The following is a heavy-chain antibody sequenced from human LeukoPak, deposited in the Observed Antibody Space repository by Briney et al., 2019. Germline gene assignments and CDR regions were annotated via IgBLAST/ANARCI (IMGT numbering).Heavy chain of an antibody. Sequence: GESLKISCKGSGYTFTSYWIGWVRQMPGKGLEWMGIIYPGDSDTRYSPSFEGQVTISADKSISTAYLQWSSLKASDTAMYYCATRYNYYDSSGYYYFDYWGQGTLVTVSS. CDR1: GYTFTSYW. V-gene: IGHV5-51*01. J-gene: IGHJ4*02. CDR3: ATRYNYYDSSGYYYFDY. D-gene: IGHD3-22*01. CDR2: IYPGDSDT.